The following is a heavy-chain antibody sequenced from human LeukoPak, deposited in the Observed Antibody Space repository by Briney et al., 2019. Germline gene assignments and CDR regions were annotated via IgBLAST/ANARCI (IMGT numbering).Heavy chain of an antibody. CDR1: GFTFSNYW. D-gene: IGHD3-22*01. V-gene: IGHV3-7*01. J-gene: IGHJ5*02. Sequence: GGSLRLSCAASGFTFSNYWMNWVRQAPGKGLEWVANIKQDGSEKYYVDSVKGRFTISRDNSKNTVYLQMNSLRAEDTAVYYCARELLAPITYYYDSSGPRWFDPWGQGTLVTVSS. CDR3: ARELLAPITYYYDSSGPRWFDP. CDR2: IKQDGSEK.